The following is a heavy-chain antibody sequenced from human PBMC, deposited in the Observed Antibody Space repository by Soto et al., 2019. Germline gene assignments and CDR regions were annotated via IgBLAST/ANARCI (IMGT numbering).Heavy chain of an antibody. CDR2: ISVYNGDT. D-gene: IGHD6-6*01. J-gene: IGHJ5*02. Sequence: QVQLVQSGAEVKKPGASVKVSCRASGYTFATYGISWVRQAPGQGLEWMGWISVYNGDTNYAQKFQGRVTMTTDTSTSTAYMELRSLRSDDAAVYYCARDLIAARPGWFDPWGQGTLVTVSS. CDR3: ARDLIAARPGWFDP. CDR1: GYTFATYG. V-gene: IGHV1-18*01.